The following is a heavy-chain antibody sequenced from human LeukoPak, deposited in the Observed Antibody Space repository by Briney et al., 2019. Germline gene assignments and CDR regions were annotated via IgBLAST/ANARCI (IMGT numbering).Heavy chain of an antibody. Sequence: ASMKVSCKASGYTFTGYYIHWVRQAPGQGLEWMGCINPNSGGTNYALKFQGRVTMTRDTSISTAYMELSSLRSDDTAVYYCARVKDFDYWGQGTLVTVSS. CDR1: GYTFTGYY. V-gene: IGHV1-2*02. J-gene: IGHJ4*02. CDR2: INPNSGGT. CDR3: ARVKDFDY.